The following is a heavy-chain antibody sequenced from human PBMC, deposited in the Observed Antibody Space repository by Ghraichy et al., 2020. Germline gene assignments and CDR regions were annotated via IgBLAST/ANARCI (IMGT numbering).Heavy chain of an antibody. CDR2: IYTNGST. V-gene: IGHV4-61*02. CDR1: GGSVSSGSYY. Sequence: SLNISCTVSGGSVSSGSYYWSWIRQPAGKGLEWFGRIYTNGSTNYNPSLKSRVTISVDTSKNQFSLKLSSVTAADTAVYYCASVFCSGGSCNGDDYYGMGVWGQGTTVTVSS. D-gene: IGHD2-15*01. J-gene: IGHJ6*02. CDR3: ASVFCSGGSCNGDDYYGMGV.